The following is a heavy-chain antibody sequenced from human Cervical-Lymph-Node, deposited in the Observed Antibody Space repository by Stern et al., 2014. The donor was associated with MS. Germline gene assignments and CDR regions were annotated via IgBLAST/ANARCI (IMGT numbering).Heavy chain of an antibody. CDR1: GYTFTSYD. Sequence: VQLVQSGAEVRKPGASVKVSCKTSGYTFTSYDINWVRQAPGQGLEWMGYINPNTRDTGYAQKVQGRVAITRKNSIGAAYMELSSLRSEDTAVYFCARGYGEYYYGMDVWGQGTTVTVPS. CDR2: INPNTRDT. CDR3: ARGYGEYYYGMDV. D-gene: IGHD4-17*01. V-gene: IGHV1-8*01. J-gene: IGHJ6*02.